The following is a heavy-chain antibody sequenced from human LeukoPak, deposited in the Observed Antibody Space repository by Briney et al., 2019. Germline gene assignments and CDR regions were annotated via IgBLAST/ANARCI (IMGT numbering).Heavy chain of an antibody. CDR3: AYSGSYYDFDY. Sequence: ASVKVSCKASGYTFTSYYMHWVRQAPGQGIEWMGIINPSGGSTSYAQKFQGRVTMTRDTSTSTVYMELSSLRFEDTAVYYCAYSGSYYDFDYWGQGTLVTVSS. V-gene: IGHV1-46*03. CDR2: INPSGGST. J-gene: IGHJ4*02. CDR1: GYTFTSYY. D-gene: IGHD1-26*01.